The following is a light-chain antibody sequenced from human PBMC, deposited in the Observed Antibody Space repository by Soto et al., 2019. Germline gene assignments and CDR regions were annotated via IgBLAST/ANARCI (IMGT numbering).Light chain of an antibody. CDR2: GAS. Sequence: DIQMTQSPSSLSASVGDRVTITCRASQTLSSYLNWYQQKAGKAPRLLIYGASSLQSVVPSRFSGSGSWTDFTLAINTLQPEDFATYYCQQSYSTPYTSGQGTTLQIQ. J-gene: IGKJ2*01. CDR1: QTLSSY. V-gene: IGKV1-39*01. CDR3: QQSYSTPYT.